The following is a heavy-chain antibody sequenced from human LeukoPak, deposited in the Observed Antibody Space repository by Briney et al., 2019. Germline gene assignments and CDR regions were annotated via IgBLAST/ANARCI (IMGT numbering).Heavy chain of an antibody. CDR3: ARDRVGGDLTGVSLY. Sequence: AAVKVSCKASGYPFDNFGLTWVRQAPGQGLEWMGWISAYNGNTHYAQKFRGRLTLTTEASTSTAYLELRSLKSDDTAVYYCARDRVGGDLTGVSLYWGQGTLVTVSS. V-gene: IGHV1-18*01. D-gene: IGHD4-17*01. J-gene: IGHJ4*01. CDR1: GYPFDNFG. CDR2: ISAYNGNT.